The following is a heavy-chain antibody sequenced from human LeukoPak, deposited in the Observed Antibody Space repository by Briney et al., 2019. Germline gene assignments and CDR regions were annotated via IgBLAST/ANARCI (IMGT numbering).Heavy chain of an antibody. CDR3: ARDSHSSN. Sequence: GGSLRLSCAASGFTFRSYEMNWVRQAPGKGLEWVSYISSSGSTIYYADSVKGRFTVSRDNAKNSLYLQMHSLRAEDTAVYYCARDSHSSNWGQGTLVTVSS. CDR1: GFTFRSYE. D-gene: IGHD6-13*01. J-gene: IGHJ4*02. CDR2: ISSSGSTI. V-gene: IGHV3-48*03.